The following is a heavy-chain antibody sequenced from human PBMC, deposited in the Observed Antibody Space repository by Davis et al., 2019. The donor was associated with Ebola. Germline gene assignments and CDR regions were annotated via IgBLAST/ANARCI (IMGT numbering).Heavy chain of an antibody. V-gene: IGHV3-48*03. J-gene: IGHJ6*02. D-gene: IGHD3-3*01. CDR2: ISGSSNTI. Sequence: GESLKISCAASGFTLSSYDLNWVRQAPRNGLEWVSYISGSSNTIFYEDSVKGRFTISRDNAKNSLYLQMNSLRAEDTAVYYCATYYDFWSGYYYYYYGMDVWGQGTTVTVSS. CDR1: GFTLSSYD. CDR3: ATYYDFWSGYYYYYYGMDV.